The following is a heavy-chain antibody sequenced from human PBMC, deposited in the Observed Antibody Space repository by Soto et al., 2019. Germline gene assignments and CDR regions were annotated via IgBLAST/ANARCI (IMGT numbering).Heavy chain of an antibody. D-gene: IGHD3-22*01. V-gene: IGHV3-23*01. Sequence: EVQLLESGGGLIQPGGSLRLSCADSGFMFSSYAMSWVRQAPGKGLEWVSSISASGGTANLADSVEGRCTISRDNSKSTLYLQMNSLRAEDTAVYYCAKLTYPSDSTGYYYERVSGWIDSWGQGTLVTVSS. J-gene: IGHJ5*01. CDR3: AKLTYPSDSTGYYYERVSGWIDS. CDR2: ISASGGTA. CDR1: GFMFSSYA.